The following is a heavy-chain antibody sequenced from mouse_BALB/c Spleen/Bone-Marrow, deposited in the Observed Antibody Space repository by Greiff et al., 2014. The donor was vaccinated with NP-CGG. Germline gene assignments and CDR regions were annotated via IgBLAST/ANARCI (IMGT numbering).Heavy chain of an antibody. CDR2: IDPANGNT. CDR3: ASYYYGSSSFAY. J-gene: IGHJ3*01. V-gene: IGHV14-3*02. CDR1: GFNIKDTY. D-gene: IGHD1-1*01. Sequence: VQLKESGAELVKPGASVKLSCTASGFNIKDTYMHWVKQRPEQGLEWIGRIDPANGNTKYDPKFQGKATITAVTSSNTAYLQLSSLTSEDTAVYYCASYYYGSSSFAYWAKGLWSLSLQ.